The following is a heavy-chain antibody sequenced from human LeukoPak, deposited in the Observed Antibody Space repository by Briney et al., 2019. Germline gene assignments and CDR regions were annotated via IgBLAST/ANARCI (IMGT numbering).Heavy chain of an antibody. D-gene: IGHD6-6*01. V-gene: IGHV4-4*07. CDR2: IHTSGST. CDR1: GGSITSYY. Sequence: PSETLSLTCTVSGGSITSYYWSYIRQPAGKGLEWIGRIHTSGSTNYNPSLKSRVTMSVDTSKNQFSLKLSSVTAADTAIYHCAREFSGTSIAARVFDSWGQGTLVTVSS. CDR3: AREFSGTSIAARVFDS. J-gene: IGHJ4*02.